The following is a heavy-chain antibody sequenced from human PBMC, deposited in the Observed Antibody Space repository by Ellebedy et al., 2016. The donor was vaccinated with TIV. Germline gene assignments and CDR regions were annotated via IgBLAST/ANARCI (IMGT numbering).Heavy chain of an antibody. J-gene: IGHJ2*01. CDR1: GYSFTRDW. CDR2: MYAADSDV. Sequence: GESLKISCQVSGYSFTRDWIGWVRQMPGKGLEWMGIMYAADSDVRYSPSFRGQVTISADKSINTVYLQWSSLKASDTAIYYCARQNYGRSSTYWYFDVWGRGTHVTVSS. D-gene: IGHD4-23*01. CDR3: ARQNYGRSSTYWYFDV. V-gene: IGHV5-51*01.